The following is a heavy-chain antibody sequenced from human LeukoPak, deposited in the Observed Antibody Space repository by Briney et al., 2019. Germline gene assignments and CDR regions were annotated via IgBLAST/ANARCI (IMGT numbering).Heavy chain of an antibody. D-gene: IGHD3-10*01. Sequence: GESLKISCKGSGYSFTRYWIGWVRQMPGKGPERMGILYPGDSDTNYSPSFQGHVTISADKSISTAYLQWSSLKASDTAMYYCAPHRGGLEDLTFDPWGQGTLVTVSS. J-gene: IGHJ5*02. CDR3: APHRGGLEDLTFDP. CDR1: GYSFTRYW. V-gene: IGHV5-51*01. CDR2: LYPGDSDT.